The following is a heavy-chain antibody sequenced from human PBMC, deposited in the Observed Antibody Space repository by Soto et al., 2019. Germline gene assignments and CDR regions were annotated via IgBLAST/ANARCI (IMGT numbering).Heavy chain of an antibody. CDR1: GDSISSYY. Sequence: QVRLQESGPGLVKPSETLSLTCTVSGDSISSYYWSWIRQPPGKGLEWIGCIYYSGSTKYNPSLKSRVTISVDTSKNQFSLRLSSVTAADTAVYYCARFRGFRGYYMDVWGKGTTVTVSS. CDR3: ARFRGFRGYYMDV. CDR2: IYYSGST. V-gene: IGHV4-59*08. J-gene: IGHJ6*03.